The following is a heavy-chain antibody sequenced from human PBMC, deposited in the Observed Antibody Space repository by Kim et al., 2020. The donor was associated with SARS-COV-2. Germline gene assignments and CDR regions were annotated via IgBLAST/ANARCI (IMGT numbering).Heavy chain of an antibody. CDR3: VGYCSSTSCYSGIAARPPGFDP. Sequence: RGSLRLSCAASGFTFSNAWMSWVRQAPGKGLEWVGRIKSKTDGGTTDYAAPVKGRFTISRDDSKNTLYLQMNSLKTEDTAVYYCVGYCSSTSCYSGIAARPPGFDPWGQGTLVTVSS. CDR1: GFTFSNAW. D-gene: IGHD2-2*01. V-gene: IGHV3-15*01. CDR2: IKSKTDGGTT. J-gene: IGHJ5*02.